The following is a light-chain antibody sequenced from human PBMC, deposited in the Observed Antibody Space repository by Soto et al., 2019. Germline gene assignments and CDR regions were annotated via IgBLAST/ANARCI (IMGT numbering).Light chain of an antibody. CDR2: GAS. Sequence: EIVLTQSPGTLSLSPGERATLSCRASQSVTSSYLAWYQQKPGQAPRLLIYGASSRATGIPDRFSGSVSGIDFTLTISRLEPEDFAVCYCQQCGTSPLTFGGGTKVEIK. CDR3: QQCGTSPLT. J-gene: IGKJ4*01. CDR1: QSVTSSY. V-gene: IGKV3-20*01.